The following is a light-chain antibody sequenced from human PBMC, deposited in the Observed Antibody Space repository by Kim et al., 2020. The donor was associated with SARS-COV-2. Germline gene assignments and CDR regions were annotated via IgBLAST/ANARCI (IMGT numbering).Light chain of an antibody. J-gene: IGKJ2*01. CDR2: WAS. V-gene: IGKV4-1*01. Sequence: DIVMTQSPDSLAVSLGERATTNCKSSQSVLHSSDNKNYLAWYQQKPGQPPKLLIYWASTRESGVPDRFSGSGSGTDFTLTISSLQAEDVAVYYCQEYYSSPYTFGQGTKLEI. CDR3: QEYYSSPYT. CDR1: QSVLHSSDNKNY.